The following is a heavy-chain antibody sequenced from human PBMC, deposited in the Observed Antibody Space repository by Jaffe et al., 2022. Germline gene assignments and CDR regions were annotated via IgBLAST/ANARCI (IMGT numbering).Heavy chain of an antibody. CDR2: INHSGST. D-gene: IGHD2-15*01. V-gene: IGHV4-34*01. CDR3: ARWILPLGYCSGGSCPKNYYFDY. J-gene: IGHJ4*02. CDR1: GGSFSGYY. Sequence: QVQLQQWGAGLLKPSETLSLTCAVYGGSFSGYYWSWIRQPPGKGLEWIGEINHSGSTNYNPSLKSRVTISVDTSKNQFSLKLSSVTAADTAVYYCARWILPLGYCSGGSCPKNYYFDYWGQGTLVTVSS.